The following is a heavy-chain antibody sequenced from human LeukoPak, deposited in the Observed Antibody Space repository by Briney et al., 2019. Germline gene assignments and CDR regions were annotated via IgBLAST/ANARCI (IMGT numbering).Heavy chain of an antibody. Sequence: SVKVSCKASGGTFSSYAICWVRQAPGQGLEWMGGIIPIFGTANYAQKFQGRVTITADESTSTAYMELSSLRSEDTAVYYCARDTLDYDFWSGYYTGSYYYYGMDVWGQGTTVTVSS. CDR1: GGTFSSYA. J-gene: IGHJ6*02. V-gene: IGHV1-69*13. CDR3: ARDTLDYDFWSGYYTGSYYYYGMDV. CDR2: IIPIFGTA. D-gene: IGHD3-3*01.